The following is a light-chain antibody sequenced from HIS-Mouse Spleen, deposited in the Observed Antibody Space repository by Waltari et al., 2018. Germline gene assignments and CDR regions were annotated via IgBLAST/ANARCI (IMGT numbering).Light chain of an antibody. Sequence: SYELTQPPSVSVSPGQTASITCSGDKLGDKYACWYQQKPGQSPVLVIYQDSKRPSGITERFSGSNSGNTATLTISGTQAMDEADYYCQAWDSSTDVVFGGGTK. V-gene: IGLV3-1*01. CDR1: KLGDKY. CDR2: QDS. CDR3: QAWDSSTDVV. J-gene: IGLJ2*01.